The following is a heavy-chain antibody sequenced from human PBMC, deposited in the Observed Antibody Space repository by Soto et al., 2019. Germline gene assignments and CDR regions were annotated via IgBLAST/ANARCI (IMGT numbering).Heavy chain of an antibody. CDR1: GFTFSSYA. J-gene: IGHJ4*02. Sequence: GGSLRLSCAASGFTFSSYAMSWVRQAPGKGLEWVSTISGSGGSTYYADSVKGRFTISRDNSKNTLSLQMNSLRAEDTAVYYCAKTGYDSSCYYSLDFDYWGQGTLVTVSS. CDR3: AKTGYDSSCYYSLDFDY. D-gene: IGHD3-22*01. V-gene: IGHV3-23*01. CDR2: ISGSGGST.